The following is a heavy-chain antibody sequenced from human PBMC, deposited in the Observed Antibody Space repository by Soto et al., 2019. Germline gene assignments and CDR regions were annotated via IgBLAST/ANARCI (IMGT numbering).Heavy chain of an antibody. CDR1: GFTFSSYG. D-gene: IGHD5-12*01. Sequence: PGGSLRLSCAASGFTFSSYGMHWVRQAPGKGLEWVAVISYDGSNKYYADSVKDRFTISRDNSKNTLYLQMNSLRAEDTAVYYCAKDRRDARWLQFGYNWFDPWGQGTLVTVSS. V-gene: IGHV3-30*18. J-gene: IGHJ5*02. CDR2: ISYDGSNK. CDR3: AKDRRDARWLQFGYNWFDP.